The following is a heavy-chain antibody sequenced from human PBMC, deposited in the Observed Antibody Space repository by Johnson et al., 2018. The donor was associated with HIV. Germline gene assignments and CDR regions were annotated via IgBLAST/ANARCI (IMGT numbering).Heavy chain of an antibody. D-gene: IGHD1-26*01. CDR2: ISSSGTNI. V-gene: IGHV3-11*04. CDR1: GFIFSDYY. CDR3: ARSSGSYLDNAFDI. Sequence: QVQLVESGGGLVKPGGSLRLSCAASGFIFSDYYMSWIRQAPGKGLEWVSYISSSGTNIYYADSVKGRFSISRDNAKSSLYLQMNSLRAEDTALYYCARSSGSYLDNAFDIWGQGTMVTVSS. J-gene: IGHJ3*02.